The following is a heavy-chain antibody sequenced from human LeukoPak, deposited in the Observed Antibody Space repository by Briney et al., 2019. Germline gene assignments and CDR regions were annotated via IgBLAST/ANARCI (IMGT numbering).Heavy chain of an antibody. CDR3: ARDSSMLRGPLVIYYFDF. J-gene: IGHJ4*02. V-gene: IGHV3-23*01. CDR1: GFTFSSYA. Sequence: GGSLRLSCAASGFTFSSYAMHWVRQAPGKGLEWVSTISGGGDATYYADSVKGRFTISRDNSKNTLYLQMNSLRVEDTAVYYCARDSSMLRGPLVIYYFDFWGQGTLVTVS. CDR2: ISGGGDAT. D-gene: IGHD3-10*01.